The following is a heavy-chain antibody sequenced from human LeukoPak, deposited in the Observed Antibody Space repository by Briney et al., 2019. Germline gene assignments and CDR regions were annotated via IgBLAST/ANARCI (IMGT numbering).Heavy chain of an antibody. J-gene: IGHJ4*02. CDR2: ISSSSSYI. Sequence: GGSLRLSCAASGFTFSSYSMNWVRQAPGKGLEWASSISSSSSYIYYADSVKGRFTISRDNAKNSLYLQMNSLRAEDTAVYYCARDLRSGWYGEDHDYWGQGTLVTVSS. D-gene: IGHD6-19*01. V-gene: IGHV3-21*01. CDR1: GFTFSSYS. CDR3: ARDLRSGWYGEDHDY.